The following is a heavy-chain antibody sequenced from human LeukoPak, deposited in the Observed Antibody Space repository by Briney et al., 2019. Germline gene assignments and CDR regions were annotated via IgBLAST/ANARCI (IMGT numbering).Heavy chain of an antibody. CDR2: INHSGST. J-gene: IGHJ4*02. D-gene: IGHD6-13*01. Sequence: PSETLSLTCAVYGGSFSGYYWSWIRQPPGKGLEWIGEINHSGSTYYNPSLKSRVTISVDRSKNQFSLKLSSVTAADTAVYYCARGVAAAGTWPYYFDYWGQGTLVTVSS. CDR3: ARGVAAAGTWPYYFDY. CDR1: GGSFSGYY. V-gene: IGHV4-34*01.